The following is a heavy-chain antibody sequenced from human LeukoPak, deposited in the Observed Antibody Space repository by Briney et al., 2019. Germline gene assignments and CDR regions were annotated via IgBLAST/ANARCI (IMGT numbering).Heavy chain of an antibody. Sequence: PSETLSLTCTISGDSTNTYFWSWIRQPQGKGLEWIGYIYYTGTTNYNPSLKSRVTISVDTSKNQFSLRLTSMTAADAAVYYCVRDRELTYWGQGTLVTVSS. D-gene: IGHD5-24*01. J-gene: IGHJ4*02. V-gene: IGHV4-59*01. CDR1: GDSTNTYF. CDR2: IYYTGTT. CDR3: VRDRELTY.